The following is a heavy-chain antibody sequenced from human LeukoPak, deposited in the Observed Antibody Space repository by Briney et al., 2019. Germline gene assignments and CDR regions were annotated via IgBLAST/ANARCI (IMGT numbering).Heavy chain of an antibody. J-gene: IGHJ4*02. D-gene: IGHD3-10*01. CDR3: ARKIYYGSGSYSPFDY. Sequence: SETLSLTCTVSGGSISSSSYYWGWIRQPPGKGLEWIGSIYYSGSTYYNPSLKSRVTISVDTSKNQFSLKLSSVTAADTAVYYCARKIYYGSGSYSPFDYWGQGTLVTVSS. CDR1: GGSISSSSYY. CDR2: IYYSGST. V-gene: IGHV4-39*07.